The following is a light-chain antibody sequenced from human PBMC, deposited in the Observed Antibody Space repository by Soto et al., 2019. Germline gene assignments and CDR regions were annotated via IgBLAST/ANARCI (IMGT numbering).Light chain of an antibody. CDR2: HAS. V-gene: IGKV3-11*01. Sequence: ETVLTQSPATLSLSPGETATLSCRASESVDIYLAWYQQKPGQAPRLLIYHASNRATGIPARFSGSGSGTDFTLTISSLEPEDSAVYYCQQRSNWPPLTFGGGTRVEIK. CDR3: QQRSNWPPLT. CDR1: ESVDIY. J-gene: IGKJ4*01.